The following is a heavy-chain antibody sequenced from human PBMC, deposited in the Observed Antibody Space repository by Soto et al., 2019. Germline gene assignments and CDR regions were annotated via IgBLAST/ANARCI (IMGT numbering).Heavy chain of an antibody. CDR3: ARETGYCSGGSCYSGHYAFDI. D-gene: IGHD2-15*01. J-gene: IGHJ3*02. Sequence: QVQLVESGGGVVQPGRSLRLSCAASGFTFSSYGMHWVRQAPGKGLEGVAVIWYDGSNKYYADSVKGRFTISRDNSKNTLYLQRNSLRAEDTAVYYCARETGYCSGGSCYSGHYAFDIWGQGTMVTVSS. CDR2: IWYDGSNK. V-gene: IGHV3-33*01. CDR1: GFTFSSYG.